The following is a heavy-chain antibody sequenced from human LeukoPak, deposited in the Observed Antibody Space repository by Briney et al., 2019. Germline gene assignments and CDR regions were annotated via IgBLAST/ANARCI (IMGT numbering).Heavy chain of an antibody. V-gene: IGHV3-74*01. CDR1: GFTFSSYW. D-gene: IGHD6-19*01. Sequence: GGSLRLSCAASGFTFSSYWMHWVRQAPGKGLVWVSRINSDGSSTNYADSVKGRFTISRDNAKNTLYLQMNSLRAEDTAVYYCAKDSYSSGWYYSDYWGQGTLVTVSS. CDR3: AKDSYSSGWYYSDY. J-gene: IGHJ4*02. CDR2: INSDGSST.